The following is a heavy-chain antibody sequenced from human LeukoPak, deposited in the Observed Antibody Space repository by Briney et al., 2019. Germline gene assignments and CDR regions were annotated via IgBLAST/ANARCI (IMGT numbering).Heavy chain of an antibody. V-gene: IGHV3-49*04. Sequence: PGGSLRLSWTVSGFTFGDHAMSWARQAPGNGLEWVGFIRREAYGRTTEYAASVKGRFTVSRADSISIAYLQMNSVKTEDTAVYYCTREPIQLWLYYGMDVWGQGTTVTVSS. J-gene: IGHJ6*02. CDR2: IRREAYGRTT. CDR1: GFTFGDHA. CDR3: TREPIQLWLYYGMDV. D-gene: IGHD5-18*01.